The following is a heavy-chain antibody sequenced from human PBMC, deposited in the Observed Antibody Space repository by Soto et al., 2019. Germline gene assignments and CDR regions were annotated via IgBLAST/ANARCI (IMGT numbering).Heavy chain of an antibody. CDR3: ASHYGGNSANYYYYGMDV. V-gene: IGHV1-46*01. D-gene: IGHD4-17*01. Sequence: XSVKVSCQASGYTFPSYYMHWVRQAPGQGLEWMGIINPSGGSTSYAQKFQGRVTMTRDTSTSTVYMELSSLRSEDTAMYYCASHYGGNSANYYYYGMDVWGQGTTVTVSS. CDR2: INPSGGST. J-gene: IGHJ6*02. CDR1: GYTFPSYY.